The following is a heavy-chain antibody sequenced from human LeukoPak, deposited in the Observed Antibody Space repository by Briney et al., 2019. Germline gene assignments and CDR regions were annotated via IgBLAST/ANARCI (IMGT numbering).Heavy chain of an antibody. D-gene: IGHD5-18*01. CDR3: ARGAETAMLYDY. CDR2: IYSGGTT. CDR1: GFTVSSNY. V-gene: IGHV3-53*01. J-gene: IGHJ4*02. Sequence: GGSLRLSCAASGFTVSSNYMSWVRQAPGKGLEWVSVIYSGGTTYYADSVKGRFAISRDNSKNTVFLQMNSLRVEDTAVYYCARGAETAMLYDYWGQGTLVTVSS.